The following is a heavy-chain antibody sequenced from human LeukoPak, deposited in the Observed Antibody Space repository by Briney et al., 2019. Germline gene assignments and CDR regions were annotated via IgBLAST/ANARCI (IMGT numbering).Heavy chain of an antibody. V-gene: IGHV1-18*01. Sequence: ASVKVSCKASGYTFTSYGISWVRQAPGQGLEWMGWISVYKGNTNYAQKLQGRVTMTTDTSTSTVYMELRSLRSDDTAVYYCGRSMDSSTSRLIEYWDQGTLVTVSS. D-gene: IGHD6-6*01. J-gene: IGHJ4*02. CDR1: GYTFTSYG. CDR2: ISVYKGNT. CDR3: GRSMDSSTSRLIEY.